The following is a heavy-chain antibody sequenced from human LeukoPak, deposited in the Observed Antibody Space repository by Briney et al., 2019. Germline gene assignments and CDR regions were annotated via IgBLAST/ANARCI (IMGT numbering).Heavy chain of an antibody. CDR1: GFTFSSYA. D-gene: IGHD2-15*01. J-gene: IGHJ1*01. CDR2: ISGSCGRT. CDR3: AKDLHGSGGSWFPEYFQH. V-gene: IGHV3-23*01. Sequence: TGGSLRLSCAASGFTFSSYAMSWVRQAPGKGLEWVSAISGSCGRTYYADSGKGRFTISRDNSKNTLYLQMNTPRAEDRAAYYCAKDLHGSGGSWFPEYFQHWGQGTLVTVSS.